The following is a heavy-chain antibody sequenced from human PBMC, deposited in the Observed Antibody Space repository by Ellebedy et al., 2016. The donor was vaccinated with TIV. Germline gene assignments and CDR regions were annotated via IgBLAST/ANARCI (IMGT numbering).Heavy chain of an antibody. J-gene: IGHJ4*02. V-gene: IGHV3-7*04. Sequence: GGSLRLSCAASGFTFSDYWMAWVRQPPGKGLEWVANINQEGSAKYYVQSVEGRFTISRDNTKNSLYLQLSSLSAGDTAAYYCARAGGPGTVDYWGQGTLVTVSS. D-gene: IGHD1-1*01. CDR2: INQEGSAK. CDR3: ARAGGPGTVDY. CDR1: GFTFSDYW.